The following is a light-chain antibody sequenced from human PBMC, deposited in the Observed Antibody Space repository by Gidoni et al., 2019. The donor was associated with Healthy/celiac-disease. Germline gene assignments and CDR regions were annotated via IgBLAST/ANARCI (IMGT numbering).Light chain of an antibody. CDR3: QQYYSTPWT. CDR1: QSVLYSSNNKNY. V-gene: IGKV4-1*01. CDR2: WAS. Sequence: DIVMTQSPDSLAVSLGERATINCKSSQSVLYSSNNKNYVAWYQQKPGQPPKLLIYWASTRESGVPDRFIGSGSGTDFTLTISSLQAEDVAVYYCQQYYSTPWTFGQGTKVEIK. J-gene: IGKJ1*01.